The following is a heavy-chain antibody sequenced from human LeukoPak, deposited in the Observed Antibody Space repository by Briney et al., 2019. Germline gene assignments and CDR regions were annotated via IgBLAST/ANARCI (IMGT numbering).Heavy chain of an antibody. CDR2: ISSSGSTI. Sequence: GGSLRLSCAASGFTFSSYEMNWVRQAPGKGLEWVSYISSSGSTIYYADSVKGGFTISRDNAKNSLYLQMNSLRAEDTAVYYCARGRLRQGWFDLWGQGTLVTVSS. V-gene: IGHV3-48*03. J-gene: IGHJ5*02. CDR3: ARGRLRQGWFDL. CDR1: GFTFSSYE. D-gene: IGHD4-17*01.